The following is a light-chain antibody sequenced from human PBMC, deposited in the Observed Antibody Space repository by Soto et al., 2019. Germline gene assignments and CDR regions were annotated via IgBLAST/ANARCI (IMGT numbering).Light chain of an antibody. J-gene: IGKJ1*01. V-gene: IGKV3-20*01. CDR1: QSVSSNF. CDR2: GES. Sequence: EIVLTQSPGTLSLSPGERATLSCRASQSVSSNFLAWYQRKPGQAPRLLIYGESSRATGVPDRFRGSVSGTDVTLTITRLEPDDFEVYYCQQYGSSPTFGQGTKVEIK. CDR3: QQYGSSPT.